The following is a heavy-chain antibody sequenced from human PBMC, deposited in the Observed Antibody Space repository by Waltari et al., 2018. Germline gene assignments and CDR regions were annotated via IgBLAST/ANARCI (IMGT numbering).Heavy chain of an antibody. Sequence: QLQLQESGPGLVKPSETLSLTCTVSGGSISSSSYYLGWIRQPPGKGLEGLGSIYYRGGTYYDPSLNVRVTISVDTSKNQFSLKLSSGTAADTAVYYCARRRDGDYNYWGQGTLVTVSS. CDR1: GGSISSSSYY. D-gene: IGHD4-17*01. CDR2: IYYRGGT. V-gene: IGHV4-39*07. J-gene: IGHJ4*02. CDR3: ARRRDGDYNY.